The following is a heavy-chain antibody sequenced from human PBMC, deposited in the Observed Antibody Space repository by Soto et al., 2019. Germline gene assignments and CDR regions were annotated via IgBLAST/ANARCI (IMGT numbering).Heavy chain of an antibody. CDR2: IIPIFGTA. D-gene: IGHD6-13*01. V-gene: IGHV1-69*01. J-gene: IGHJ6*02. CDR3: ARDDSKEAAAYYYYGMDV. Sequence: QVQLVQSGAEVKKPGSSVKVSCKASGGTFSSYAISWVRQAPGQGLEWMGGIIPIFGTANYAKKFQGRVTITADESTTTAYMELSSLRSEDTAVYYCARDDSKEAAAYYYYGMDVWGQGTTVTVSS. CDR1: GGTFSSYA.